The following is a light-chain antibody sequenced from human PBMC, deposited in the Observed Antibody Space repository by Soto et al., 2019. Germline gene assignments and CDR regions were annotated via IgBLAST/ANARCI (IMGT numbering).Light chain of an antibody. J-gene: IGLJ1*01. CDR3: SSYARNNIDYV. CDR1: STDVGGYNY. CDR2: EVS. V-gene: IGLV2-8*01. Sequence: QSVLTQPPSASGAAGQSVTISCTGTSTDVGGYNYVSWYQQHPGKAPKLMIYEVSKRPSGVPDRFSGSKSGNTASLSVSGLQAEDEADYHFSSYARNNIDYVFGTGTKVTVL.